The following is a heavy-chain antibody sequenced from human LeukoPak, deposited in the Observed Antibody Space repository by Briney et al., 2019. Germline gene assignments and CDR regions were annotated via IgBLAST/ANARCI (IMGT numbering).Heavy chain of an antibody. CDR3: AKGLTLRG. CDR2: MNPNSGIT. J-gene: IGHJ4*02. V-gene: IGHV1-8*01. Sequence: ASVXXXCXTXGXTFTSXXXXWVXXXTXXGLEWMGWMNPNSGITGYAQKFQGRVTMTRNTSISTAYMELSSLRSEDTAMCYCAKGLTLRGWGQGTQVTVSS. D-gene: IGHD3-16*01. CDR1: GXTFTSXX.